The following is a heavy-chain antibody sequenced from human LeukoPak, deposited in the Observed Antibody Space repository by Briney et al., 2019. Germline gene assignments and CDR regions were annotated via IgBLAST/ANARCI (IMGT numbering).Heavy chain of an antibody. Sequence: GGSLRLSCAASGFTFSYYWMHWVRQTPGKGPMWVSRINGDGTGTNYADSVKGRFTISRDNAKNTLYLQMNSLRAEDTAVYYCTRDFDAATGYWGQGTLVTVSS. CDR3: TRDFDAATGY. D-gene: IGHD3-9*01. CDR2: INGDGTGT. J-gene: IGHJ4*02. CDR1: GFTFSYYW. V-gene: IGHV3-74*01.